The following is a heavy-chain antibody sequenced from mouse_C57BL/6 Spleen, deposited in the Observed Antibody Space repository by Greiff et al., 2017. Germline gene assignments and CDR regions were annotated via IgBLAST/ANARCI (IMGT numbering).Heavy chain of an antibody. J-gene: IGHJ2*01. CDR2: IHPNSGST. Sequence: VQLKQPGAELVKPGASVKLSCKASGYTFTSYWMHWVKQRPGQGLEWIGMIHPNSGSTNYNEKFKSKATLTVDKSSSTAYMQLSSLTSEDSAVYYCARDPITTVVDYWGQGTTLTVSS. V-gene: IGHV1-64*01. D-gene: IGHD1-1*01. CDR1: GYTFTSYW. CDR3: ARDPITTVVDY.